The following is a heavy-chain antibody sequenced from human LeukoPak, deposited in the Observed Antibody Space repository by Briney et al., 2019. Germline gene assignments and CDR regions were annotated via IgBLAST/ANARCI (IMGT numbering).Heavy chain of an antibody. V-gene: IGHV3-48*02. CDR3: ARGGMVGVYY. CDR2: ISMGTSTT. CDR1: GFTFNTYP. J-gene: IGHJ4*02. D-gene: IGHD2-15*01. Sequence: VGSLRLSCAVSGFTFNTYPVNCVRGSPGTGLGLGSYISMGTSTTYYADRVKGPFTVSRDNANNSLFLQMNSLRDEHTSMYYCARGGMVGVYYWGEGELVSVSS.